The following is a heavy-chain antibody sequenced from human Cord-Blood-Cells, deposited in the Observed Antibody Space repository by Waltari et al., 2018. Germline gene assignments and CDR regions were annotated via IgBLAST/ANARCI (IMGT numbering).Heavy chain of an antibody. J-gene: IGHJ4*02. CDR1: GGSLSSYA. D-gene: IGHD1-26*01. Sequence: QVQLVQSGAVVKKPGSSVKVSCKAFGGSLSSYAISLVRKAPGQGLEWMGGIIPIFGTANYAQKFQGRVTITADESTSTAYMELSSLRSEDTAVYYCARQTGYRGSYPDYWGQGTLVTVSS. CDR2: IIPIFGTA. V-gene: IGHV1-69*01. CDR3: ARQTGYRGSYPDY.